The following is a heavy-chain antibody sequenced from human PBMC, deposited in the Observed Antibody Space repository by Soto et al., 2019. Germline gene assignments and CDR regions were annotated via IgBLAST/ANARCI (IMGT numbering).Heavy chain of an antibody. J-gene: IGHJ4*02. Sequence: GGSLRLSCAASGFTFRSYSMGWVRQAPGKGLEWVSSISDSGDTTHYADSVEGRFTISRDSSMNTLYLQMNSLRVEDTAVYYCAKGLRTVVTTPLDHWGQGTLVTVSS. D-gene: IGHD2-21*02. CDR2: ISDSGDTT. CDR3: AKGLRTVVTTPLDH. CDR1: GFTFRSYS. V-gene: IGHV3-23*01.